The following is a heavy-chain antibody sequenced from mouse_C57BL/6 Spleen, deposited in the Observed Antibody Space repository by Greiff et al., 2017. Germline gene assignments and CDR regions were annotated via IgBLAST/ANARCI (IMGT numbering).Heavy chain of an antibody. CDR1: GYTFTDYY. V-gene: IGHV1-19*01. CDR2: INPYNGGT. CDR3: ARPRQLRLRNAMDY. D-gene: IGHD3-2*02. Sequence: DVQLQESGPVLVKPGASVKMSCKASGYTFTDYYMNWVKQSHGKSLEWIGVINPYNGGTSYNQKFKGKATLTVDKSSSTAYMELNSLTSEDSAVYYCARPRQLRLRNAMDYWGQGTSVTVSS. J-gene: IGHJ4*01.